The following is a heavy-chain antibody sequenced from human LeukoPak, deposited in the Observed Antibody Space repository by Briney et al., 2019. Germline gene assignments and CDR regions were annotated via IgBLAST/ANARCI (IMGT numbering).Heavy chain of an antibody. V-gene: IGHV4-39*01. CDR2: IYYSGST. CDR3: AGTTVDPPKY. J-gene: IGHJ4*02. D-gene: IGHD4-23*01. CDR1: GGSISSSSYY. Sequence: SETLSLTCTVSGGSISSSSYYWGWIRQPPGKGLEWIGSIYYSGSTYYNPSLKSRVTISVDTSKNQFSLKLSSVTAAGTAVYYCAGTTVDPPKYWGQGTLVTVSS.